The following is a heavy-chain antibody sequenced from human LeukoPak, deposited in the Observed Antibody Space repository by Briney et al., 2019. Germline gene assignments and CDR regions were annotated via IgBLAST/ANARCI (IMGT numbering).Heavy chain of an antibody. J-gene: IGHJ2*01. Sequence: GGSLRLSCAASGFTFSRDDFHWVRQVPGKGLEWVSAIGVTGDTYYADSVKGRFTISRDNAASSLYLQMRSLRAGDTALYYCAREFCGSRAACAGGLCYDVWGRGTLVTVSS. V-gene: IGHV3-13*01. CDR3: AREFCGSRAACAGGLCYDV. D-gene: IGHD2-15*01. CDR2: IGVTGDT. CDR1: GFTFSRDD.